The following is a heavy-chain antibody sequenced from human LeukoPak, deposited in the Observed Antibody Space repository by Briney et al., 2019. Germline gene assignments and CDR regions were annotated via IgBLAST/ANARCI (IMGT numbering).Heavy chain of an antibody. CDR2: ISSSGSTI. J-gene: IGHJ4*02. Sequence: GGSLRLSCAASGFTFSSYEMNWVRQAPGKGLEWVSYISSSGSTIYYADSVKGRFTISRDNAKNSLYLQMNSLRAEDTAVYYCARVGWYGYFDYWGQGTLLTVSS. V-gene: IGHV3-48*03. D-gene: IGHD6-19*01. CDR3: ARVGWYGYFDY. CDR1: GFTFSSYE.